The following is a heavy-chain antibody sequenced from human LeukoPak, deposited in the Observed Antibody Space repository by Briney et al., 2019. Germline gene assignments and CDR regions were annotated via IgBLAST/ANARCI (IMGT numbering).Heavy chain of an antibody. CDR3: ARASRYCSGGSCYSRAINWFDP. V-gene: IGHV4-38-2*01. J-gene: IGHJ5*02. D-gene: IGHD2-15*01. CDR2: IYHSGST. CDR1: GYSISSGYY. Sequence: SETLSLTCAVSGYSISSGYYWGWIRQPPGKGLEWIGIIYHSGSTYYNPSLKSRVTISVDTSKNQFSLKLSSVTAADTAVYYCARASRYCSGGSCYSRAINWFDPWGQGTLVTVSS.